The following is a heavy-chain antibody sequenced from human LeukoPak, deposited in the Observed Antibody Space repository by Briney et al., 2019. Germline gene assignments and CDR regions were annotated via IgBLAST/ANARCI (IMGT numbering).Heavy chain of an antibody. Sequence: GGSLRLSCAASGFDFTGYCVNWVRQAPGKGLEWVSYISYSGGMIYYADSVKGRFTISRDNAKTSLYLQMDSLRDEDTAVYYCARVGPTRYYYYMDVWGKGTTVTVSS. CDR1: GFDFTGYC. J-gene: IGHJ6*03. V-gene: IGHV3-48*02. CDR3: ARVGPTRYYYYMDV. CDR2: ISYSGGMI.